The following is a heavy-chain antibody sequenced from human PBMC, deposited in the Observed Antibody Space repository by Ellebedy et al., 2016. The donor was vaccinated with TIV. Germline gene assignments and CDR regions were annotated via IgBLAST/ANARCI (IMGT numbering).Heavy chain of an antibody. CDR1: GFTFSSYW. CDR2: IKQDGSEK. V-gene: IGHV3-7*01. D-gene: IGHD2-21*01. CDR3: ATSPYCGGDCPRRYYYYYMDV. J-gene: IGHJ6*03. Sequence: GESLKISXAASGFTFSSYWMSWVRQAPGKGLEWVANIKQDGSEKYYVDSVKGRFTISRDNAKNSLYLQMNSLRAEDTAVYYCATSPYCGGDCPRRYYYYYMDVWGKGTTVTVSS.